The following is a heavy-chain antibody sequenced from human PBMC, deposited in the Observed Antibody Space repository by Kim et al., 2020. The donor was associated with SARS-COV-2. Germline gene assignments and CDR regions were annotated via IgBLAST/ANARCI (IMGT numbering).Heavy chain of an antibody. J-gene: IGHJ4*02. CDR1: GFTFTSYA. CDR3: AKARYSASYSLFDY. CDR2: ICGSGGST. V-gene: IGHV3-23*01. Sequence: GGSLRLSCAASGFTFTSYAMTWVCLAPGQGLEWVSVICGSGGSTNYADSVKCRCTISRDNSRNTLYLQRNSLRAGDTAVYYCAKARYSASYSLFDYWGQGILGTVSS. D-gene: IGHD1-26*01.